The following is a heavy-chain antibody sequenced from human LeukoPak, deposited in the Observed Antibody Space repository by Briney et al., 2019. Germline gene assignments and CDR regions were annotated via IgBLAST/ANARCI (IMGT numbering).Heavy chain of an antibody. J-gene: IGHJ3*02. CDR2: ISYDESNK. Sequence: GGSLRLSCAASGFTFRSYAMHWVRQAPGKGLEWVAVISYDESNKYYADSVKGRFTISRDNSKNTLYLQMNSLRAEDMAVYYCARDPAPYSSSWYDAFDIWGQGTMVTVSS. CDR3: ARDPAPYSSSWYDAFDI. V-gene: IGHV3-30-3*01. CDR1: GFTFRSYA. D-gene: IGHD6-13*01.